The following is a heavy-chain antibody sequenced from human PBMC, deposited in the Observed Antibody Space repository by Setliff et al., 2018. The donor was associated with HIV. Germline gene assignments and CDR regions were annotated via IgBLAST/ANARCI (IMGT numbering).Heavy chain of an antibody. D-gene: IGHD3-3*01. CDR2: IIPIFGST. Sequence: GASVKVSCKASGGTFRKYSINWVRQAPGQGLEWMGGIIPIFGSTTYAQKFQDRVTITADESKDTVEMELSSLTSEDTAVYYCARDYHDFWSGYPQSFNYWGQGTLVTVSS. CDR3: ARDYHDFWSGYPQSFNY. J-gene: IGHJ4*02. CDR1: GGTFRKYS. V-gene: IGHV1-69*13.